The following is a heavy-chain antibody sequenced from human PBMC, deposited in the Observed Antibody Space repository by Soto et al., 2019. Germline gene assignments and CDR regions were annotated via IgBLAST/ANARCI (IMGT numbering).Heavy chain of an antibody. Sequence: SETLSLTXTVSGGSISSSSYYWGWIRQPPGKGLEWIGSIYYSGSTYYNPSLKSRVTISVDTSKNQFSLKLSSVTAADPAVYYCATDALREAFDIWGQGTVVTVSS. V-gene: IGHV4-39*01. D-gene: IGHD2-2*01. J-gene: IGHJ3*02. CDR3: ATDALREAFDI. CDR1: GGSISSSSYY. CDR2: IYYSGST.